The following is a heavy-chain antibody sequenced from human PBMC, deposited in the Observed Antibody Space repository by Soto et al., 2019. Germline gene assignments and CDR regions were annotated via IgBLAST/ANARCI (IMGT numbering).Heavy chain of an antibody. Sequence: QVQLVQSVPEVKKPGASVKVSCKASGYTFTSYGISWVRQAPGQGLEWMGWISAYNGDTNYAQKLEGRVTMTTDTSTSTAYMELRSLRSDDTAVYYCVRDDMWSPTPHFFYYGVDVWGQGTTVTVSS. CDR3: VRDDMWSPTPHFFYYGVDV. J-gene: IGHJ6*02. D-gene: IGHD2-21*01. CDR1: GYTFTSYG. CDR2: ISAYNGDT. V-gene: IGHV1-18*01.